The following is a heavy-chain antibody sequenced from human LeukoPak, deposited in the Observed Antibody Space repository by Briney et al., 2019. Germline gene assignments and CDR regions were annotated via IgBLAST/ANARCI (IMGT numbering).Heavy chain of an antibody. CDR3: ARDSRMQRFDY. J-gene: IGHJ4*02. CDR2: ISSSGSTI. CDR1: GFTFSSYE. D-gene: IGHD2-2*01. Sequence: GGSLRLSCAASGFTFSSYEMNWVRQAPGKGLEWVSYISSSGSTIYYADSVKGRFTISRDNAKNSLYLQMNSLRAEDTAVYYCARDSRMQRFDYWGQGTLVTVSS. V-gene: IGHV3-48*03.